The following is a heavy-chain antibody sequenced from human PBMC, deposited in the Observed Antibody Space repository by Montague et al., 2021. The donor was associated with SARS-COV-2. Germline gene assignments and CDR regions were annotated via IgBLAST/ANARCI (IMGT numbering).Heavy chain of an antibody. Sequence: SETLSLTCIVYGGLISDSYYWAWIRQAPGKGLEWLGRLYRSGSVYSNPSLKSRVSISVDKSKNHFSLRLTSATAAETAVYYCVRGAEEAHFAMDVWGQGTTVTVSS. CDR3: VRGAEEAHFAMDV. V-gene: IGHV4-39*02. CDR2: LYRSGSV. J-gene: IGHJ6*02. CDR1: GGLISDSYY. D-gene: IGHD3-10*01.